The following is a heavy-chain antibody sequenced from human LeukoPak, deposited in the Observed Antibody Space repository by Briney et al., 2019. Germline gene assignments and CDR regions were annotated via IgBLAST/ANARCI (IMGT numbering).Heavy chain of an antibody. J-gene: IGHJ4*02. CDR1: GFTFSNYG. V-gene: IGHV3-30*18. Sequence: PGWSLRLSCAASGFTFSNYGMEWVRQAPGKGLEWVAVISYDGSSKSYGDSVKGRFTISRDNSKNTLYLQMNSLRAEDTAVYYCAKRMGPSIAATDLDYWGQGTLVTVSS. CDR3: AKRMGPSIAATDLDY. CDR2: ISYDGSSK. D-gene: IGHD6-25*01.